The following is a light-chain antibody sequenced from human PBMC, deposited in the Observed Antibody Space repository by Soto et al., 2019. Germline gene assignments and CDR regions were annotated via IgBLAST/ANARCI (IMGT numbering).Light chain of an antibody. CDR3: QTWGTGIQV. CDR1: SGHSSYA. CDR2: LNSDGSH. Sequence: QSVLTQSPSASASLGASVKLTCTLSSGHSSYAIAWHQQRPEKGPRYLMKLNSDGSHSKGDGIPDRFSGSSSGAERYLTISSLQSEDGADYYCQTWGTGIQVFGGGTKLTVL. V-gene: IGLV4-69*01. J-gene: IGLJ2*01.